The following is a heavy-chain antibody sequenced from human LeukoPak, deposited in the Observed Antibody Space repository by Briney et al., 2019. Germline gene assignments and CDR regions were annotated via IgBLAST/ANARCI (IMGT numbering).Heavy chain of an antibody. V-gene: IGHV7-4-1*02. CDR2: INTNTGKP. D-gene: IGHD6-13*01. Sequence: GASVKVSCKASGYTFTSYAMNWVRQAPGQGLEWMGWINTNTGKPTHAQGFTGRFVFSLDPSVSAAYLQISSLKAEDTAVYYCARSSSSWYDWFDPWGQGTLVTVSS. CDR3: ARSSSSWYDWFDP. CDR1: GYTFTSYA. J-gene: IGHJ5*02.